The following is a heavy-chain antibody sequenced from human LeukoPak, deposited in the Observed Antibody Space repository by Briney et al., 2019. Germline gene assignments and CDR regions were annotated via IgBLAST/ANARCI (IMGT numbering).Heavy chain of an antibody. Sequence: ASVKVSCKASGYTFTGYYMHWVRQAPGQGLEWMGWINPNSGGTNYAQKFQGRVTMTRDTSISTAYMELSRLRSDDTAVHYCARDWGCSSTSCYIPLYYFDYWGQGTLVTVSS. CDR1: GYTFTGYY. D-gene: IGHD2-2*02. CDR2: INPNSGGT. J-gene: IGHJ4*02. CDR3: ARDWGCSSTSCYIPLYYFDY. V-gene: IGHV1-2*02.